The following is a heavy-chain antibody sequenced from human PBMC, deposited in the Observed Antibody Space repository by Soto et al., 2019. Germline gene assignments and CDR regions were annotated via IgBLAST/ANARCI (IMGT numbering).Heavy chain of an antibody. CDR3: AKGNDQYFYDS. D-gene: IGHD3-16*01. V-gene: IGHV3-23*01. CDR2: ISISGDIT. CDR1: GFTFSSYA. Sequence: PGGSLRLSCAASGFTFSSYAMTWVRQAPGKGLDWVSTISISGDITYYVDSVKGRFTISRDSSDNTLYLQMNSLRAEDTAVYYCAKGNDQYFYDSWGQGTLVTVSS. J-gene: IGHJ4*02.